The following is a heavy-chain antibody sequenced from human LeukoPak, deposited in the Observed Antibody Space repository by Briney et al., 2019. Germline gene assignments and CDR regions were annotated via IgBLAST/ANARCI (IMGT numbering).Heavy chain of an antibody. CDR3: TTRPRTVAFVDY. CDR1: GFTFTNAW. Sequence: PGGSLRLSCVDSGFTFTNAWMSWVRQAPGKGLEWIGRIKSRTDGGTTDYAAPVKGRFTISRDDSKNTLYLQMNSLKTEDTAVYYCTTRPRTVAFVDYWGQGTLVTVSS. J-gene: IGHJ4*02. CDR2: IKSRTDGGTT. D-gene: IGHD4-23*01. V-gene: IGHV3-15*01.